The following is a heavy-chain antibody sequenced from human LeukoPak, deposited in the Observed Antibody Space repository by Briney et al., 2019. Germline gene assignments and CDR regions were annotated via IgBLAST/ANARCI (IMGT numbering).Heavy chain of an antibody. V-gene: IGHV1-69*01. CDR2: IIPIFGTA. J-gene: IGHJ4*02. CDR1: GGTFNKYA. Sequence: SVTVSYTDSGGTFNKYAISWVRQAPGQRLEWMGGIIPIFGTANYAQKFQGRVTITADESTSTAYMELSGLRAENTAVYYCARLSGRVDRDYWGQGTLVTVSA. D-gene: IGHD2-15*01. CDR3: ARLSGRVDRDY.